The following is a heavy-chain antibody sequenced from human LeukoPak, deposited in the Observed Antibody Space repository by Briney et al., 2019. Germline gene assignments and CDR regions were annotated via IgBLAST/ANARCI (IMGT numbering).Heavy chain of an antibody. CDR2: INHSGST. D-gene: IGHD2-2*01. CDR3: ARGRDVVVPAATHGYSYGYPYYFDY. J-gene: IGHJ4*02. CDR1: GGSFSGYY. Sequence: PSETLSLTCAVYGGSFSGYYWSWIRQPPGKGLEWIGEINHSGSTNYNPSLKSRVTISVDTSKNQFSLKLSSVTAADTAVYYCARGRDVVVPAATHGYSYGYPYYFDYWGQGTLVTVSS. V-gene: IGHV4-34*01.